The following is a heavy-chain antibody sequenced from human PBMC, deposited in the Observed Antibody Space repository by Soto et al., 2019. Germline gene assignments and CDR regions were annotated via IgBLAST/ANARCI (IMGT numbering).Heavy chain of an antibody. V-gene: IGHV3-30*18. CDR2: ISYDGSNK. J-gene: IGHJ5*02. CDR3: AKDRIRGVVGWFDP. D-gene: IGHD3-3*01. Sequence: QVQLVESGGGVVQPGRSLRLSCAASGFTFSSYGMHWVRQAPGKGLEWVAVISYDGSNKYYADSVKGRFTISRDNSKNTLNLQMNSLRAEDTAVYYCAKDRIRGVVGWFDPWGQGTLVTVSS. CDR1: GFTFSSYG.